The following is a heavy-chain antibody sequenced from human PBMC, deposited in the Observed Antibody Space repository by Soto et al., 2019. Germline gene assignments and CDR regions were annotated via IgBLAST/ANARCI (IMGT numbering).Heavy chain of an antibody. D-gene: IGHD3-22*01. Sequence: GESLKISCKGSGYSFTSYWISWVRQMPGKGLEWMGRIDPSDSYTNYSPSFQGHVTISADKSISTAYLQWSSLKASYTAMYYFARPAEYYYDSSGYSAFDIWGQGTMVTVSS. CDR1: GYSFTSYW. CDR3: ARPAEYYYDSSGYSAFDI. CDR2: IDPSDSYT. J-gene: IGHJ3*02. V-gene: IGHV5-10-1*01.